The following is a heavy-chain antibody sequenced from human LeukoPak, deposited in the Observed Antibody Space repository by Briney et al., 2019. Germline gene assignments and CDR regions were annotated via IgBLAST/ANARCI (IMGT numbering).Heavy chain of an antibody. CDR2: IYYSGST. Sequence: SETLSLTCTVSGGSISNYYWSWIRQAPGKGLEWIGCIYYSGSTKYNPSLKSRVTISVDTSKNQFSLKVSSVTAADTAMYYCARHEPGRTRFDPWGQGTLVTVSS. D-gene: IGHD1-14*01. CDR3: ARHEPGRTRFDP. CDR1: GGSISNYY. J-gene: IGHJ5*02. V-gene: IGHV4-59*01.